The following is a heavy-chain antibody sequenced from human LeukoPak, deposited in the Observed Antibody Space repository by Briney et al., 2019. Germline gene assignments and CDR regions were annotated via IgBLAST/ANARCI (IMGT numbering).Heavy chain of an antibody. CDR3: ARDLTIAVAGSDY. CDR1: GYTFTGYY. Sequence: ASVKVSCKASGYTFTGYYMHWVRQAPGQGLEWMGWINPNSGGTNYAQKFQGRVTMTRDTSISTAYMELSRLRSDDTGVYYCARDLTIAVAGSDYWGQGTLVTVSS. D-gene: IGHD6-19*01. J-gene: IGHJ4*02. V-gene: IGHV1-2*02. CDR2: INPNSGGT.